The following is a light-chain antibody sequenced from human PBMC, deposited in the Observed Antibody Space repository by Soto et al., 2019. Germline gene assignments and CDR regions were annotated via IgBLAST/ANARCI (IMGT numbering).Light chain of an antibody. J-gene: IGKJ3*01. CDR1: RSVSSD. Sequence: EIVMKQSPATLSLSPGERATLSCRASRSVSSDLAWYRQKPGQAPRLLIYRAFTRATGIPARFSGSGSGTDFTLTISSLEPEDFAVYYCQQRSNWPPFTFGPGTKVDIK. CDR2: RAF. V-gene: IGKV3-11*01. CDR3: QQRSNWPPFT.